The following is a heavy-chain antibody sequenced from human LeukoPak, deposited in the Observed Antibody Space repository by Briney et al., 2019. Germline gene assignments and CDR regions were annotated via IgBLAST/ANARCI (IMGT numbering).Heavy chain of an antibody. Sequence: SQTLSLTCTVSGGSISSGGYYWSWIRQPPGKGLEWIVYIYHSGSTYYNPSLKSRVTISVDRSKNQFSLKLSSVTAADTAVYYCARGGSSSWYRRETLAYYYYYYMDVWGKGTTVTVSS. CDR3: ARGGSSSWYRRETLAYYYYYYMDV. V-gene: IGHV4-30-2*01. D-gene: IGHD6-13*01. CDR1: GGSISSGGYY. CDR2: IYHSGST. J-gene: IGHJ6*03.